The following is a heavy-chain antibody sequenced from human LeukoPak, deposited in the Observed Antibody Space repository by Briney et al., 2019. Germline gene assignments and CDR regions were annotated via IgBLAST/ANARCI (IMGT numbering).Heavy chain of an antibody. Sequence: ASVKVSCKASGYTFTSYDINWVRQATGQGLEWMGWMNPNSGNTGYAQKFQGRVTITRNTSISTAYMELSSLRSEDTAVYYCARDKAKTLGDSSRHAEYFQHWGQGTLVTVSS. CDR3: ARDKAKTLGDSSRHAEYFQH. CDR1: GYTFTSYD. D-gene: IGHD3-22*01. J-gene: IGHJ1*01. CDR2: MNPNSGNT. V-gene: IGHV1-8*03.